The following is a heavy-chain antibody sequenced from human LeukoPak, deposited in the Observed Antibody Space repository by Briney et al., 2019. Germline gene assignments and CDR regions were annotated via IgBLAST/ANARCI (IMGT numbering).Heavy chain of an antibody. J-gene: IGHJ4*02. CDR3: ARGLPVPYFLDS. Sequence: PSETLSLTCGISGQSTPRGYYWAWFRQSPEKGPDWIATLFESEKSFYNPSLTNRHITSPNTSTRQFSLYPTSVTAAHPSVSFCARGLPVPYFLDSWGQGAHVTVSS. V-gene: IGHV4-38-2*01. CDR1: GQSTPRGYY. D-gene: IGHD2/OR15-2a*01. CDR2: LFESEKS.